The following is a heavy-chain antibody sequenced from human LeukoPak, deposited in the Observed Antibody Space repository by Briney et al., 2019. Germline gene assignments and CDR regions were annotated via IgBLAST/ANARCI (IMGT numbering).Heavy chain of an antibody. J-gene: IGHJ4*02. CDR3: ARVTYCGGDCYSHPIDY. Sequence: SQTLSLTCTVSGGSISSGGYYWSWIRQHPGKGLEWIVYNYYSGSTYYNPSPKSRVTISVDTSKNPFSLTLSSVTAADTAVYYCARVTYCGGDCYSHPIDYWGQGTLVTVSS. V-gene: IGHV4-31*03. CDR2: NYYSGST. CDR1: GGSISSGGYY. D-gene: IGHD2-21*02.